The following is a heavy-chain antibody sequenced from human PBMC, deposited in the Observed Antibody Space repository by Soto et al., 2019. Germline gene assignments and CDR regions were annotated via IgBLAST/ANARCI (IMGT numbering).Heavy chain of an antibody. D-gene: IGHD7-27*01. CDR3: ARSPWGGPFDY. V-gene: IGHV3-53*01. CDR2: IYSGGST. J-gene: IGHJ4*02. Sequence: EVQLVESGGGLIQPGGSLRLSCTASGFIVSSNYMSWVRQAPGKGLEWVSVIYSGGSTYYGDSVKGRFTISRDNSKNTLYLQMNNLRAEDTAVYLCARSPWGGPFDYWGQGTLVTFSS. CDR1: GFIVSSNY.